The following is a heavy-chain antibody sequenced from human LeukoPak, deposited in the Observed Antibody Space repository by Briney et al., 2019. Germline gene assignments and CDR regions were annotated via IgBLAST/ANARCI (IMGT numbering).Heavy chain of an antibody. CDR3: ARQPATYYFDY. Sequence: SETLSLTCTVSGGPISSYYWSWIRQPPGKGLEWIGYIYYSGSTNYNPSLKSRVTISVDTSKNQFSLKLSSVTAADTAVYYCARQPATYYFDYWGQGTLVTVSS. D-gene: IGHD2-2*01. J-gene: IGHJ4*02. V-gene: IGHV4-59*08. CDR2: IYYSGST. CDR1: GGPISSYY.